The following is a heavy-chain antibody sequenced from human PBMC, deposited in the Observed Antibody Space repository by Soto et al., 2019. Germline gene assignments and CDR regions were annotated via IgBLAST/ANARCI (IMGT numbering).Heavy chain of an antibody. J-gene: IGHJ6*03. CDR2: INPNSGGT. CDR3: ARSHDYDLYYMDV. V-gene: IGHV1-2*04. CDR1: GDTFTGYY. Sequence: GASVKLSCKASGDTFTGYYMHWVRQAPGQGLEWVGWINPNSGGTNYAQKFQGWVTMTRDTSISTAYMELSRLRSDDTAVYYCARSHDYDLYYMDVWGKGTTVTVS.